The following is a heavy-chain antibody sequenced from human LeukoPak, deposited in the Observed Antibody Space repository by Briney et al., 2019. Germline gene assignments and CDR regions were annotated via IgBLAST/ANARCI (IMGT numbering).Heavy chain of an antibody. CDR1: GGSISSGSYY. D-gene: IGHD6-13*01. Sequence: PSEALSLTCTVSGGSISSGSYYWSWIRQPPGKGPEWIGYIYYSGSTNYNPSLKSRVTISVDTSKNQFSLKLSSVTAADTAVYYCARATYSSSWYRWFDPWGQGTLVTVSS. V-gene: IGHV4-61*01. CDR2: IYYSGST. CDR3: ARATYSSSWYRWFDP. J-gene: IGHJ5*02.